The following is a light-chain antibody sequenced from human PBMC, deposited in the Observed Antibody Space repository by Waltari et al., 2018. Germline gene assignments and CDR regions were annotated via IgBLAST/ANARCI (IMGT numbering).Light chain of an antibody. CDR1: DIGTRS. J-gene: IGLJ2*01. CDR3: HVWDTKTDHVV. Sequence: SYVLTQPPSVSVAPGKTARIPCGGNDIGTRSVHWYQQKPGQAPVLVVLDDSDRPPGIPERFAGSNSANAATLTISRVEAGDEADYYCHVWDTKTDHVVFGGGTKLTVL. CDR2: DDS. V-gene: IGLV3-21*03.